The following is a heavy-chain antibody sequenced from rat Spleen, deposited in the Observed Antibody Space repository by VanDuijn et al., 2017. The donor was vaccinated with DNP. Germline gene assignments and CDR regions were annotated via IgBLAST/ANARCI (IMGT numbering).Heavy chain of an antibody. CDR2: TTTGGANT. Sequence: EVQLVESGGGLVQPGRALKLSCAVSGFTFRNYGMAWVRQAPKKGLEWVASTTTGGANTNYRDSVKGRFTISRDNVKNILYLQVDSLRSEDTATYYCTTHRGYWGQGVMVTVSS. CDR3: TTHRGY. V-gene: IGHV5S13*01. J-gene: IGHJ2*01. CDR1: GFTFRNYG.